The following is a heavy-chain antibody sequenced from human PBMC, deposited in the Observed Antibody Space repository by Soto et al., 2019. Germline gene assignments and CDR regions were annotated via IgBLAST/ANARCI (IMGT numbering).Heavy chain of an antibody. V-gene: IGHV4-39*01. Sequence: SETLSLTCTVSGGSISSSSYYWGWIRQPPGKGLEWIGSIYYSGSTYYNPSLKSRVTISVDTSKNQFSLKLSSVTAADTAVYYCARQAVVVPAAYDYWGQGTLVTVS. J-gene: IGHJ4*02. CDR1: GGSISSSSYY. D-gene: IGHD2-2*01. CDR3: ARQAVVVPAAYDY. CDR2: IYYSGST.